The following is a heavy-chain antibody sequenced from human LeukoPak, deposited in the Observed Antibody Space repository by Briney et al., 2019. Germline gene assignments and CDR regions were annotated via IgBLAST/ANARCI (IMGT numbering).Heavy chain of an antibody. CDR3: ARHIAVAGVLPFDC. V-gene: IGHV4-39*01. D-gene: IGHD6-19*01. CDR2: IYYSGIT. CDR1: GGSISSSSYY. J-gene: IGHJ4*02. Sequence: SETLSLTCTVSGGSISSSSYYWGWIRQPPGKGLEWIGSIYYSGITYYNPSLKSRVTISVDTSKNQFSLKLSSVTAADTAVYYCARHIAVAGVLPFDCWGQGALVTVSS.